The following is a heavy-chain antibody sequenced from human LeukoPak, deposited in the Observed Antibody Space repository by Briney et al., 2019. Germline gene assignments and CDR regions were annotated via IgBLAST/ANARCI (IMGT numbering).Heavy chain of an antibody. CDR3: AKAGGSFYYYYYYMDV. CDR1: GFTFDDYA. Sequence: PGGSLRLSCAASGFTFDDYAMHWVRQAPGKGLEWVSLISWDGGSTYYADSVKGRFTISRDNSKNSLYLQMNSLRAEDTALYYCAKAGGSFYYYYYYMDVWGKGTTVTVSS. CDR2: ISWDGGST. V-gene: IGHV3-43D*03. J-gene: IGHJ6*03. D-gene: IGHD1-26*01.